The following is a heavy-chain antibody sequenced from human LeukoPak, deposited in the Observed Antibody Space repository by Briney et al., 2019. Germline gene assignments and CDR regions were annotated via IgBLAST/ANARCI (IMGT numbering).Heavy chain of an antibody. CDR2: IYTSGST. D-gene: IGHD5-18*01. Sequence: SETLSLTCTVSGGSISSYYWSWIRQPAGRGLEWIGRIYTSGSTNYNPSLKSRVTMSVDTSKNQFSLKLSSVTAADTAVYYCANGYSYGRFDYWGQGTLVTVSS. V-gene: IGHV4-4*07. CDR3: ANGYSYGRFDY. J-gene: IGHJ4*02. CDR1: GGSISSYY.